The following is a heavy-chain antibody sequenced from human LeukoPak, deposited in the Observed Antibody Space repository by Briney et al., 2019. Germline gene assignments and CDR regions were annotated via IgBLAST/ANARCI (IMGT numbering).Heavy chain of an antibody. CDR3: AKTPGQRVSYGDYR. Sequence: GGSLRLSCAASGFTFSSYAMHWVRQAPGKGLEWVAVISYDGSNKYYADSVKGRFTISRDNSKNTLYLQMNSLRAEDTAVYYCAKTPGQRVSYGDYRWGQGTLVTVSS. CDR2: ISYDGSNK. CDR1: GFTFSSYA. V-gene: IGHV3-30*04. J-gene: IGHJ4*02. D-gene: IGHD4-17*01.